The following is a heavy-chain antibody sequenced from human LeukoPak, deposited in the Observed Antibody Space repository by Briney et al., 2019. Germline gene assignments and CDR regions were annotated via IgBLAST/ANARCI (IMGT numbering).Heavy chain of an antibody. CDR2: IKPSSGGT. V-gene: IGHV1-2*02. Sequence: ASVKVSCKASGYTFIGYYMHWVRQAPGQGLEWMGWIKPSSGGTNYAQKFQGRVSMTRDTSISTAYMELSRLRSDDTAVYYCARARGDIVVVPAAVWFDPWGQGTLVTVSS. J-gene: IGHJ5*02. CDR3: ARARGDIVVVPAAVWFDP. CDR1: GYTFIGYY. D-gene: IGHD2-2*01.